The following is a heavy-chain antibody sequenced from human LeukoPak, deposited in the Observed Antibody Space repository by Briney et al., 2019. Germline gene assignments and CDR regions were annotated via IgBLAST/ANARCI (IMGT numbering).Heavy chain of an antibody. J-gene: IGHJ6*02. CDR1: GGTFSSYA. Sequence: GASVKVSCKASGGTFSSYAISWVRQAPGQGLEWMRRIIPILGIANYAQEFQGRVTITADKSTSTAYMELSSLRSEDTAVYYCARSMVVAATDYYYYGMDVWGQGTTVTVSS. V-gene: IGHV1-69*04. CDR3: ARSMVVAATDYYYYGMDV. CDR2: IIPILGIA. D-gene: IGHD2-15*01.